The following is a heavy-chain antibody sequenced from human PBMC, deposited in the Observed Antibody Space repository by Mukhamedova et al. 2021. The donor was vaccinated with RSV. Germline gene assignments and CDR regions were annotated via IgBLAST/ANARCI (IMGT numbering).Heavy chain of an antibody. CDR3: ARDRVRFLEWDHEAFDI. Sequence: GLEWMGWINPNSGGTNYAQKSQGRVTMTRDTSISTAYMELSRLRSDDTAVYYCARDRVRFLEWDHEAFDIWGQGTMVTVSS. J-gene: IGHJ3*02. CDR2: INPNSGGT. D-gene: IGHD3-3*01. V-gene: IGHV1-2*02.